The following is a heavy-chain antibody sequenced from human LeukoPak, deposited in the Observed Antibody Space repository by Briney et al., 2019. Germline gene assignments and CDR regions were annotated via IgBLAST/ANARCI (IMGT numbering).Heavy chain of an antibody. CDR3: AKGSYGDDYYYYYMDV. D-gene: IGHD4-17*01. V-gene: IGHV3-23*01. CDR1: GFTFTTYG. J-gene: IGHJ6*03. Sequence: GGSLRLSCVASGFTFTTYGMNWVRQAPGKGLEWVSGITGSGDRTYYADSVKGRFTIYRDNSKNTLYLQMNSLRAEDTAVYYCAKGSYGDDYYYYYMDVWGKGTTVTISS. CDR2: ITGSGDRT.